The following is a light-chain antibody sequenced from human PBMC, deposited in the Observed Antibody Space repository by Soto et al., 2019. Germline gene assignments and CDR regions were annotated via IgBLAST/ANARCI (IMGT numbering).Light chain of an antibody. CDR3: QQRSTWRT. Sequence: EIVLTQSPATLSLSPGERATLSCRASQSVSSYLAWYQQKPGQAPRVLIYDASNRATGIPARFSGSGSGTDFTLTISSLEPEDFAVYYCQQRSTWRTFGGGTKVEIQ. CDR1: QSVSSY. V-gene: IGKV3-11*01. J-gene: IGKJ4*01. CDR2: DAS.